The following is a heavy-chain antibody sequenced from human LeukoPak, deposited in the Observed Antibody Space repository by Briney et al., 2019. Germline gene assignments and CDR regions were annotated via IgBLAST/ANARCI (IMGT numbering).Heavy chain of an antibody. CDR1: GFTFSSYS. CDR2: ISSSSSYI. J-gene: IGHJ4*02. V-gene: IGHV3-21*01. Sequence: GGSLRLCCAASGFTFSSYSMNWVRQAPGKGLEWVSSISSSSSYIYYADSVKGRFTISRDNAKNSLYLQMNSLRAEDTAVYYCARDLGSSWYGDDYWGQGTLVTVSS. D-gene: IGHD6-13*01. CDR3: ARDLGSSWYGDDY.